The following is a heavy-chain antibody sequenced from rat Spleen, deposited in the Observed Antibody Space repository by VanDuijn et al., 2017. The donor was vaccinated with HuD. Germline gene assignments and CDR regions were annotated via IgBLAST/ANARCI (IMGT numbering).Heavy chain of an antibody. CDR3: TNNWEAYY. V-gene: IGHV5-20*01. CDR2: ITNTDEST. CDR1: GFTFSDYY. Sequence: EVQLVESGGGLVQPGRSLKLSCAASGFTFSDYYMAWVRQAPKKGLEWVASITNTDESTYYSDSVKGRFTISRDNAKSTLYLQMNSLRSEDTATYYCTNNWEAYYWGQGVMVTVSS. J-gene: IGHJ2*01. D-gene: IGHD5-1*01.